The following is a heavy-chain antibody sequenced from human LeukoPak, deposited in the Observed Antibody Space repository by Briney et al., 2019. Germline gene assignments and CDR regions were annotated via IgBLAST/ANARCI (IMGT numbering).Heavy chain of an antibody. Sequence: SETLSLTCTVSGGSISSSSDYWVWFRQPPGKGLEWIRSVSCSGKTYYNPSLRSRLTMSVDTSTSQFSLKLSSVTAADTAVYFCARHYYDSSGSRRDYYFDYWGQGTLVTVSS. J-gene: IGHJ4*02. CDR1: GGSISSSSDY. CDR2: VSCSGKT. CDR3: ARHYYDSSGSRRDYYFDY. D-gene: IGHD3-22*01. V-gene: IGHV4-39*01.